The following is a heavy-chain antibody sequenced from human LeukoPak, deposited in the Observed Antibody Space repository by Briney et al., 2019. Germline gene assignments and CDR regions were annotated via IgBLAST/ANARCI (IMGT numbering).Heavy chain of an antibody. V-gene: IGHV4-30-4*08. D-gene: IGHD2-2*01. CDR3: ARVRVVPAATVDY. J-gene: IGHJ4*02. Sequence: SETLSLTCTVSGGSISSGDYYWSWIRQPPGKGLEWIGYIYYSGSTHYNPSLKSRVTISVDTSKNQFSLKLSSVTAADTAVYYCARVRVVPAATVDYWGQGTLVTVSS. CDR2: IYYSGST. CDR1: GGSISSGDYY.